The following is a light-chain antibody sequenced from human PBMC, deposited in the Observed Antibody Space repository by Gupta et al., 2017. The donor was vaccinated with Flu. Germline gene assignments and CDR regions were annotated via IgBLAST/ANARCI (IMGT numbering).Light chain of an antibody. V-gene: IGKV4-1*01. CDR3: QQYYSTPTWT. Sequence: KSSQSVLYSSNNKNYLAWYQQKPGQPPKLLIYWASTRESGVPDRFSGSGSGTDFTHTISSLQAEDVAVYYCQQYYSTPTWTFGQGTKVEIK. CDR2: WAS. J-gene: IGKJ1*01. CDR1: QSVLYSSNNKNY.